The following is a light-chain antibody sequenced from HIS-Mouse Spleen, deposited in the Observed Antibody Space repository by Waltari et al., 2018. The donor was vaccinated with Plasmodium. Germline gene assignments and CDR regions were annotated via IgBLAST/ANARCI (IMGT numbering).Light chain of an antibody. V-gene: IGKV1-39*01. CDR1: QSISSY. J-gene: IGKJ1*01. CDR2: AAS. CDR3: QQSYSTWT. Sequence: DIQITQSPSSLSASVGERVTITCRASQSISSYLNWYQQKPGKAPKLLIYAASSLQSGVPSRFSGSGSGTDFTLTISSLQPEDFATYYCQQSYSTWTFGQGTKVEIK.